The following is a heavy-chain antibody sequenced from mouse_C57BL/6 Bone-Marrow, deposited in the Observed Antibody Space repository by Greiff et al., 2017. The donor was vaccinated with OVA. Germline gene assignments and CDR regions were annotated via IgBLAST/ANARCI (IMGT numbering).Heavy chain of an antibody. Sequence: VKLMEPGAELARPGASVKLSCKASGYTLTSYGISWVKQRTGQGLEWIGEIYPRSGNTYYNEKFKGKATLTADKSSSTAYMELRSLTSEDSAVYFCALTQYFDVWGTGTTVTVSS. J-gene: IGHJ1*03. V-gene: IGHV1-81*01. D-gene: IGHD4-1*01. CDR3: ALTQYFDV. CDR1: GYTLTSYG. CDR2: IYPRSGNT.